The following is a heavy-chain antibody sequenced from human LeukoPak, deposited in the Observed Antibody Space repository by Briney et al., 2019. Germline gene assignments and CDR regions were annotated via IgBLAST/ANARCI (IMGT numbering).Heavy chain of an antibody. V-gene: IGHV1-2*02. CDR2: INPNSGGT. D-gene: IGHD5-18*01. J-gene: IGHJ5*02. CDR3: ARDYKGVDTAMVRFNWFDP. CDR1: GYTFTGYY. Sequence: PGASVKVSCKASGYTFTGYYMHWVRQAPGQGLEWMGWINPNSGGTNYAQKFQGRVTMTRDTSISTAYMELSRLRSDDTAVYYCARDYKGVDTAMVRFNWFDPWGQGTLVTVSS.